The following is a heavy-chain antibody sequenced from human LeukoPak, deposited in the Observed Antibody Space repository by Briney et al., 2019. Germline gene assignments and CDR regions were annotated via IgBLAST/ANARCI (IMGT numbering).Heavy chain of an antibody. J-gene: IGHJ6*03. CDR1: GGSFSGYY. V-gene: IGHV4-34*01. CDR2: INHSGST. Sequence: SETLSLTCAVYGGSFSGYYWSWIRQPPGKGLEWIGEINHSGSTNYNPSLKSRVTISVDTSKNQFSLKLSSVTAADTAVYYCARGARQYYYGSGSYYPPFYYYYYMDVWGKGTTVTVSS. CDR3: ARGARQYYYGSGSYYPPFYYYYYMDV. D-gene: IGHD3-10*01.